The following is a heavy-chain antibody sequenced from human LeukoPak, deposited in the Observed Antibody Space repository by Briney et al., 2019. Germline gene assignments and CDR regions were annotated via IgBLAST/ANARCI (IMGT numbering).Heavy chain of an antibody. CDR1: GFIFSISD. CDR2: ISYDGSKK. CDR3: SQGLLS. Sequence: PGGSLRLSCAASGFIFSISDMHWVRQAPGKGLQWVAFISYDGSKKHCADSVQGRCTISRDNSKNTLSLQLNSLRRDDTAVFYCSQGLLSWGQGTLVTVSS. J-gene: IGHJ5*02. V-gene: IGHV3-30*02.